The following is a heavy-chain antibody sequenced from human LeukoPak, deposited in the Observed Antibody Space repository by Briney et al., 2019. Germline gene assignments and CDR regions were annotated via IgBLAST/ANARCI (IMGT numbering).Heavy chain of an antibody. J-gene: IGHJ6*02. CDR1: GYTFTSYG. Sequence: GASVKVSCKASGYTFTSYGISWVRQAPGQGLEWTGWISAYNGNTNYAQKLQGRVTMTTDTSTSTAYMELRSLRSDDTAVYYCARENYRYCSGGSCYSPGYYGMDVWGQGTTVTVSS. CDR2: ISAYNGNT. CDR3: ARENYRYCSGGSCYSPGYYGMDV. D-gene: IGHD2-15*01. V-gene: IGHV1-18*01.